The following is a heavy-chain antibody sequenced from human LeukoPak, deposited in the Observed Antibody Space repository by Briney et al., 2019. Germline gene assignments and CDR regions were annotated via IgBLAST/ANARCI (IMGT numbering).Heavy chain of an antibody. CDR2: IIPIFGTA. V-gene: IGHV1-69*05. CDR1: GGTFSSYA. J-gene: IGHJ6*02. Sequence: ASVKVSCKASGGTFSSYAISWVRQTPGQGLEWMGGIIPIFGTANYAQKLQGRVTMTTDTSTSTAYMELRSLRSDDTAVYYCASGRREAESIAVAGTGTYYYYYGMDVWGQGTTVTVSS. D-gene: IGHD6-19*01. CDR3: ASGRREAESIAVAGTGTYYYYYGMDV.